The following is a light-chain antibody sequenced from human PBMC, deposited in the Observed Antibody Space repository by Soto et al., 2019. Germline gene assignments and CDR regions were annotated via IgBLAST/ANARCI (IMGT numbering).Light chain of an antibody. V-gene: IGLV2-23*02. J-gene: IGLJ1*01. CDR1: SSDVGSYNL. CDR3: CSYAGHSTFLYV. CDR2: EDT. Sequence: QWSLSQPASVSGSPGQSITISCTGTSSDVGSYNLVSWFQQCPGTAPKLLIFEDTKRPSGISNRFSGSKSGNTASLTISGLQAEDEADYYCCSYAGHSTFLYVFGTGTKVTVL.